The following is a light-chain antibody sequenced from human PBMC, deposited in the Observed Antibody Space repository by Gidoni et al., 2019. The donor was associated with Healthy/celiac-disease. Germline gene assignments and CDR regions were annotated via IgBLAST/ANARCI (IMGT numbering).Light chain of an antibody. CDR2: EFS. CDR3: MQSIQLPLT. V-gene: IGKV2D-29*02. J-gene: IGKJ1*01. CDR1: QSLLHSDGKTY. Sequence: DIVMTQTPLSLSVTPGQPASISCKSSQSLLHSDGKTYLYWYLQKPGQSPQLMIYEFSKRFSGVPDRFSGSGSGTDFTLKISRVEAEDVGVYYCMQSIQLPLTFGQGTKVEIK.